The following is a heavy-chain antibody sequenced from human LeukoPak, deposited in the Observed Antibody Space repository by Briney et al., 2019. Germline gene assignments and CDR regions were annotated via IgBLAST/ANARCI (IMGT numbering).Heavy chain of an antibody. CDR2: IYTSGST. D-gene: IGHD5-12*01. J-gene: IGHJ5*02. CDR3: ARVLGGYDRDWFDP. V-gene: IGHV4-4*07. Sequence: SETLSLTCTVSGGSISSYYWSWIRQPAGKGLEWIGRIYTSGSTNYNPSLKSRVTMSVDTSKNQFSLKLNSVTAADTAVYYCARVLGGYDRDWFDPWRQGTLVTVPS. CDR1: GGSISSYY.